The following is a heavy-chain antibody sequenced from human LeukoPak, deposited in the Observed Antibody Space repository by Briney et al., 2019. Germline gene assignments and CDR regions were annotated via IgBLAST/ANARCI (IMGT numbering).Heavy chain of an antibody. CDR2: FDPEDGET. J-gene: IGHJ3*02. Sequence: GASVTLSCKVSGYTLTELSMHWVRQAPGKGLEWMGGFDPEDGETIYAQKFQGRVTMTEDTSTDTAYMELSSLRSEDTAVYYCATRPVKYYYDSSGYRLDAFDIWGQGTMVTVSS. CDR3: ATRPVKYYYDSSGYRLDAFDI. CDR1: GYTLTELS. V-gene: IGHV1-24*01. D-gene: IGHD3-22*01.